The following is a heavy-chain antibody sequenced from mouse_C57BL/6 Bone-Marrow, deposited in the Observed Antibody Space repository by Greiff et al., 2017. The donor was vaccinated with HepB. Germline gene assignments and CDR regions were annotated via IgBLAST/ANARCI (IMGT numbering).Heavy chain of an antibody. CDR3: ARGGTTAPEDY. D-gene: IGHD1-2*01. Sequence: QVQLKESGPELVKPGASVKISCKASGYAFSSSWLNWVKQRPGKGLEWIGRIYPGDGDTNYNGKFKGKATLTADKSSSTAYMQLSSLTSEDSAVYFCARGGTTAPEDYWGQGTTLTVSS. CDR1: GYAFSSSW. J-gene: IGHJ2*01. CDR2: IYPGDGDT. V-gene: IGHV1-82*01.